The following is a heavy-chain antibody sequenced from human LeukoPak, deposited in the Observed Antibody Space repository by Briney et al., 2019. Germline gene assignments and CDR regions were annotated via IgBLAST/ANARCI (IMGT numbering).Heavy chain of an antibody. Sequence: PGGSLRLSCAASGFTFSSYWMSWVRQAPGKGLEWVANIKQDGSEKYYVDSVKGRFTISRDNAKNSLYLQMNSLRAEDTAVYYCARDWEEDYDFWSDLSGIDYYYYYYMDVWGKGTTVTVSS. V-gene: IGHV3-7*01. CDR1: GFTFSSYW. CDR3: ARDWEEDYDFWSDLSGIDYYYYYYMDV. D-gene: IGHD3-3*01. J-gene: IGHJ6*03. CDR2: IKQDGSEK.